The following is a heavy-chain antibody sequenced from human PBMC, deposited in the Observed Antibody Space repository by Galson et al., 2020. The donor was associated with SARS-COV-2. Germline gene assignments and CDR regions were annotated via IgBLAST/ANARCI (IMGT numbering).Heavy chain of an antibody. CDR1: GGTFSTYA. CDR3: ARSGYSYGYYSYYYAMDF. CDR2: IIPIFGTA. V-gene: IGHV1-69*06. J-gene: IGHJ6*02. D-gene: IGHD5-18*01. Sequence: SVKVSCKASGGTFSTYAINWVRQAPGQGLEWMGGIIPIFGTANYAQKFQGRVTITADKSTSTAYMELSSLRSEDTATYYCARSGYSYGYYSYYYAMDFWGQGTTVTVSS.